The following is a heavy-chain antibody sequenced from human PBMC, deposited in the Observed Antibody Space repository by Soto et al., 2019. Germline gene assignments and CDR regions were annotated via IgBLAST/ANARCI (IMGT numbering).Heavy chain of an antibody. D-gene: IGHD3-22*01. CDR3: TREGDGSGFFSDF. Sequence: EVHLVESGGGLVQPGGPLRLSCVASGFTFSDYNMNWVRQAPGKGLEWVSFISGRSNTIYYADSVKGRFTVSRDNAKNSLYLLMNSLRAEDTAVYYCTREGDGSGFFSDFWGLGALVTVSS. CDR2: ISGRSNTI. J-gene: IGHJ4*02. V-gene: IGHV3-48*01. CDR1: GFTFSDYN.